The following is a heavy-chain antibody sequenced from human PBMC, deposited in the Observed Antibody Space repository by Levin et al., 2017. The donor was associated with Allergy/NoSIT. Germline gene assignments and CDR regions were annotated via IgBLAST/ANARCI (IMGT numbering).Heavy chain of an antibody. CDR2: ISAYNGNT. J-gene: IGHJ4*02. V-gene: IGHV1-18*01. CDR1: GYTFTSYG. D-gene: IGHD4-17*01. CDR3: ARDSPYYGDYIDY. Sequence: ASVKVSCKSSGYTFTSYGVSWVRQAPGQGLEWMGYISAYNGNTNSAQNLRDRLTMTTDTSTSTAYMELRSLRFDDTAVYYCARDSPYYGDYIDYWGQGTLVTVSS.